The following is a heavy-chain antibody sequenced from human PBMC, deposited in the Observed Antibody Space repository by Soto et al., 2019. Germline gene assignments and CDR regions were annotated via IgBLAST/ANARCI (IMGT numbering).Heavy chain of an antibody. CDR3: ARRQRIYDILTGYDPHNWFDP. CDR2: INHSGST. CDR1: GGSFSGYY. V-gene: IGHV4-34*01. J-gene: IGHJ5*02. Sequence: SETLSLTCAVYGGSFSGYYWSWIRQPPGKGLEWIGEINHSGSTNYNPSLKSRVTISVDTSKNQFSLKLSSVTAADTAVYYCARRQRIYDILTGYDPHNWFDPWGQGTLVTVSS. D-gene: IGHD3-9*01.